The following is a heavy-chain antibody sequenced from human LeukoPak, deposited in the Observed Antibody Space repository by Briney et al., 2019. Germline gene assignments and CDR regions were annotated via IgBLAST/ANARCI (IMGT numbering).Heavy chain of an antibody. D-gene: IGHD2-15*01. CDR3: AKDPSRVVVSSFDY. CDR1: GFTFSTYA. Sequence: GGSLRLSCAASGFTFSTYAMSWVRQAPGKGLEWVSTISGGVLSTYYADSVKGRFTISRDNSKNTLYLQMNSLGAEDTAVYYCAKDPSRVVVSSFDYWGQGTLVTVSS. CDR2: ISGGVLST. V-gene: IGHV3-23*01. J-gene: IGHJ4*02.